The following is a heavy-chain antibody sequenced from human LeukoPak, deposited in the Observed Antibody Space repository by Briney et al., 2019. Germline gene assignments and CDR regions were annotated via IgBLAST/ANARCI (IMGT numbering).Heavy chain of an antibody. CDR2: INHSGST. Sequence: SETLSLTCAVYGGPFSGYYWSWIRQPPGKGLEWIGEINHSGSTNYNPSLKSRVTISVDTSKNQFSLKLSSVTAADTAVYYCARAPLSPDCSGGSCYYYYYGMDVWGQGTTVTVSS. CDR1: GGPFSGYY. V-gene: IGHV4-34*01. J-gene: IGHJ6*02. D-gene: IGHD2-15*01. CDR3: ARAPLSPDCSGGSCYYYYYGMDV.